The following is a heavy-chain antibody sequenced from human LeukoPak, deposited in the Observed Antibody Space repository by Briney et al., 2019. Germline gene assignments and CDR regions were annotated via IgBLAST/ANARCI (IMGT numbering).Heavy chain of an antibody. J-gene: IGHJ5*02. D-gene: IGHD5-24*01. CDR1: GFTFSSYA. CDR3: VRDAGDGYSGGGWFDP. V-gene: IGHV3-30*01. Sequence: GGSLRLSCAASGFTFSSYAMHWVRQAPGKGLEWVAVISYDGSNKYYADSVKGRFTISRDNSKNTLYLQMNSLRAEDTAVYYCVRDAGDGYSGGGWFDPWGQGTLVTVSS. CDR2: ISYDGSNK.